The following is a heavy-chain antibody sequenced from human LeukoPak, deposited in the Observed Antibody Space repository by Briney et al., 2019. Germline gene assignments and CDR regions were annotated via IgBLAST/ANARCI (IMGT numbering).Heavy chain of an antibody. D-gene: IGHD3-3*01. CDR1: GFTFSSYW. CDR2: IKQDGSEK. V-gene: IGHV3-7*01. Sequence: GGSLRLSCAASGFTFSSYWMSWVRQAPGKGLEWVANIKQDGSEKYYVDSVKGRFTISRDNAKNSLYLQMNSLRAEDTAVYYCARDLPNDFWSGYYTPIGYWGQGTLVTVSS. CDR3: ARDLPNDFWSGYYTPIGY. J-gene: IGHJ4*02.